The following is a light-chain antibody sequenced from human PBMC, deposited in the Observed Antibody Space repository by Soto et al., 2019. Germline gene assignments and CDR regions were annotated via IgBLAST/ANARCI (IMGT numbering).Light chain of an antibody. V-gene: IGLV2-23*01. J-gene: IGLJ3*02. CDR2: EGS. Sequence: QSALTQPASVSGSPGQSITISCTGTSSDVGSYNLVSWYQQHPDKAPKLMIYEGSKRPSGVSDRFSGSKSGNTASLTISGLQAEDEADYYCVAWDDNLSSRVFGGGTKLTVL. CDR1: SSDVGSYNL. CDR3: VAWDDNLSSRV.